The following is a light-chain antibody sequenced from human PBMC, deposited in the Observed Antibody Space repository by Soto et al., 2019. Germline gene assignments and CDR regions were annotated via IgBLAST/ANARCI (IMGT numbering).Light chain of an antibody. V-gene: IGLV2-23*01. J-gene: IGLJ2*01. CDR1: SSNVGSYNL. Sequence: QSALTQPAAVSGSPGQSITISCTGASSNVGSYNLVSWYRQHPGEAPKLMLYEGTRRPSGVSSRFSGSKSGNTASLTISGLQAGDEADYYCCSYAGDDTIIFGGGTKVTVL. CDR2: EGT. CDR3: CSYAGDDTII.